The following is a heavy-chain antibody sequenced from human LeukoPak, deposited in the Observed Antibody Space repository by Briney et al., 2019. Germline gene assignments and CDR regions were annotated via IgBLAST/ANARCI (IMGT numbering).Heavy chain of an antibody. CDR1: GYTFTSYY. Sequence: ASVKVSCKASGYTFTSYYMHWVRQAPGRGLEWMGIINPSGGSTSYAQKFQGRVTMTRDMSTSTVYMELSSLRSEDTAVYYCARENYYDSSVRGGYFDYWGQGTLVTVSS. CDR2: INPSGGST. J-gene: IGHJ4*02. V-gene: IGHV1-46*01. CDR3: ARENYYDSSVRGGYFDY. D-gene: IGHD3-22*01.